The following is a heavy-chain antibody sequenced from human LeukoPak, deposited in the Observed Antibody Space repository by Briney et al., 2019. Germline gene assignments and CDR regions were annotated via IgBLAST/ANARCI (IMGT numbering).Heavy chain of an antibody. Sequence: SETLSLTCTVSGGSISSGSYYWSWIRQPAGKGLEWIGRIYTSGSTNYNPSLKSRVTISVDTSKNQFSLKLSSVTAADTAVYYYTSSLLYGSGIDYWGQGTLVTVSS. V-gene: IGHV4-61*02. CDR3: TSSLLYGSGIDY. CDR2: IYTSGST. J-gene: IGHJ4*02. D-gene: IGHD3-10*01. CDR1: GGSISSGSYY.